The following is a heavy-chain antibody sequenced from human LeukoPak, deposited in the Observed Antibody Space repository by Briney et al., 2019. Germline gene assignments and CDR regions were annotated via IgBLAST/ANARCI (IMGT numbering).Heavy chain of an antibody. Sequence: GGSLRLSCAASGFTFSSYSMNWVRQAPGKGLEWVAFIRYDGSNKYYADSVKGRFTISRDNSKNTLYLQMNSLKTEDTAVYYCTRDGIPETNWSGYYVDFWGQGTLVTVSS. CDR2: IRYDGSNK. J-gene: IGHJ4*02. D-gene: IGHD3-3*01. CDR1: GFTFSSYS. CDR3: TRDGIPETNWSGYYVDF. V-gene: IGHV3-30*02.